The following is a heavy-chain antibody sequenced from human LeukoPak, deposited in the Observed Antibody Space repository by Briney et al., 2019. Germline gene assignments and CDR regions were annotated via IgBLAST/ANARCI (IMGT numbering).Heavy chain of an antibody. CDR1: GGSISSYY. Sequence: SETLSLTCTVSGGSISSYYWSWIRQPPGKGLEWIGYIYYSGSTNYNPSLKSRVTISVDTSKNQFSPKLRSVTAADTAVYYCAARPPNDISGYLDNWGQGTLVTVSS. D-gene: IGHD3-22*01. CDR3: AARPPNDISGYLDN. V-gene: IGHV4-59*01. CDR2: IYYSGST. J-gene: IGHJ4*02.